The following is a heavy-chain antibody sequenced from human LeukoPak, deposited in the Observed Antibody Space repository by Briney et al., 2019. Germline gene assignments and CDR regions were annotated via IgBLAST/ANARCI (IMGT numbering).Heavy chain of an antibody. D-gene: IGHD5-18*01. CDR2: IYYSGST. CDR1: GGSISSYY. V-gene: IGHV4-59*08. CDR3: ARHRNHGGYSYGLGWFDP. J-gene: IGHJ5*02. Sequence: PSETLSLTCTVSGGSISSYYWSWIRQPPGKGLEWIGYIYYSGSTNYNPSLKSRVTISVDTSKNQFSLKLSSVTAADTAVYYCARHRNHGGYSYGLGWFDPWGQGTLVTVSS.